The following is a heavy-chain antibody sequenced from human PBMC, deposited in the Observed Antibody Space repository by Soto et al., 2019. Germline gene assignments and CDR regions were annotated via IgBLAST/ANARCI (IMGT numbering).Heavy chain of an antibody. Sequence: XSVKVSCKASGYTFTSYKISWLRQAPGQGLEWMGWINPHNGKTDYAQKVQDRVTMTADTSTSTAYMELRSVRSDDTAMYYCARLYSDGIGFYYREFDYWGQGTLVTVSS. J-gene: IGHJ4*02. CDR2: INPHNGKT. CDR1: GYTFTSYK. D-gene: IGHD3-22*01. CDR3: ARLYSDGIGFYYREFDY. V-gene: IGHV1-18*01.